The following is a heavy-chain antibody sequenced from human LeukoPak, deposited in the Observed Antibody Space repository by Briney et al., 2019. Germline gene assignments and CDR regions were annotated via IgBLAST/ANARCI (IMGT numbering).Heavy chain of an antibody. CDR1: GFTFNGYW. CDR2: IKEDGSAQ. CDR3: AKELGWRDPGDI. V-gene: IGHV3-7*03. D-gene: IGHD4-23*01. J-gene: IGHJ3*02. Sequence: PGGSLRLSCAASGFTFNGYWMSWVRQAPGKGLEWVANIKEDGSAQYYVGSVKGRFTISRDNAKNSLSLQMNSLRAEDTAVYYCAKELGWRDPGDIWGQGTMVTVSS.